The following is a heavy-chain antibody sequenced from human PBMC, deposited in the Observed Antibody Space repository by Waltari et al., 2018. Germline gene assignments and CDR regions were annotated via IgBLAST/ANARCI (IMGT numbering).Heavy chain of an antibody. V-gene: IGHV4-4*07. CDR1: GGSISANY. D-gene: IGHD2-2*01. Sequence: QVQLQESGPGLVKPSETLSLTCIVSGGSISANYWTWIRQPAGKGLEWIGRIYSSGRTNYNPSLKSRVAMSIDTSKNQFSLKLTSVTAADTAVYYCARPKWRTSWKMGEFDPWGQGTLVTVSS. CDR3: ARPKWRTSWKMGEFDP. J-gene: IGHJ5*02. CDR2: IYSSGRT.